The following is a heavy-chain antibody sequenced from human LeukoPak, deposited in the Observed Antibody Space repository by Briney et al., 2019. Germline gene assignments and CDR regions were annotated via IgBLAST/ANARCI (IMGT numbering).Heavy chain of an antibody. CDR3: ARGNYYGMDV. J-gene: IGHJ6*02. V-gene: IGHV3-48*01. CDR1: GFIFSRDS. CDR2: INGGGSPI. Sequence: PGGSLRLSCAASGFIFSRDSMNWVRQAPGKGLEWVAYINGGGSPIYYADSVRGRFTISRDNAKNSLYLQMNSLRAEDTAVYYCARGNYYGMDVWGQGTTVTVS.